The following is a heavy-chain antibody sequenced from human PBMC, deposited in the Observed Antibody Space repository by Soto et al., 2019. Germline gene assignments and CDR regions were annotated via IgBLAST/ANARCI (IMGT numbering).Heavy chain of an antibody. Sequence: QVQLQESGPGLVKPSETLSLTATVSGASIRNTGFYWSWIRQPPGKGLEWIGYIYSIGSTTYNSSLKSRVAISLDTSNNQVSLNLTSVTAADTAMYYCARTTASRSLDVWGHGTMVSVSS. V-gene: IGHV4-61*08. J-gene: IGHJ3*01. CDR2: IYSIGST. CDR1: GASIRNTGFY. CDR3: ARTTASRSLDV. D-gene: IGHD2-21*02.